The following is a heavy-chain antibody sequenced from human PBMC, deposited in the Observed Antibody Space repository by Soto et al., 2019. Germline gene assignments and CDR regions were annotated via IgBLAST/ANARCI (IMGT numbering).Heavy chain of an antibody. Sequence: EVQLLESGGGLVQDGGSLRLSCADSGFTFSSYAMSWVRQAPGKGLEWVSAISGSGGSTYYADSVKGRFTISRDNSKNTLYLQLNSLRAEDTAVYYCAKDRNGIGHFDYWGQGTLVTVSS. CDR3: AKDRNGIGHFDY. CDR2: ISGSGGST. D-gene: IGHD4-4*01. CDR1: GFTFSSYA. V-gene: IGHV3-23*01. J-gene: IGHJ4*02.